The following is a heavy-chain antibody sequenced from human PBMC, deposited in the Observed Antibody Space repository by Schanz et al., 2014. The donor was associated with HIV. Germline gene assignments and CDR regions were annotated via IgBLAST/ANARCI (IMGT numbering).Heavy chain of an antibody. CDR2: ISYDGRNK. V-gene: IGHV3-33*05. CDR3: VRLMSSDYDFYHYGMDV. J-gene: IGHJ6*02. D-gene: IGHD4-17*01. CDR1: GFTFNSYG. Sequence: QVQLVESGGGVVQPGRSLRLSCAASGFTFNSYGMHWVRQAPGKGLEWVSVISYDGRNKLYADSVKGRFTISRDNGKNSLFLQMNSLRAEDTAVYYCVRLMSSDYDFYHYGMDVWGQGTTVTVSS.